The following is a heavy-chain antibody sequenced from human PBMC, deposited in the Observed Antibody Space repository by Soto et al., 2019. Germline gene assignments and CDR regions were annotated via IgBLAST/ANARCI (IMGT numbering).Heavy chain of an antibody. V-gene: IGHV3-23*01. Sequence: GGSLRLSFSASGFTFSIYSMNWFRQAPGKGLEWVSTISGSGSNTYYADSVKGRFTISRDNSKNTLYLQMNTLRAEDTAVYYCAKDLADFWSGYPRYYFDYWGQRTLVTVSS. CDR3: AKDLADFWSGYPRYYFDY. CDR2: ISGSGSNT. CDR1: GFTFSIYS. D-gene: IGHD3-3*01. J-gene: IGHJ4*02.